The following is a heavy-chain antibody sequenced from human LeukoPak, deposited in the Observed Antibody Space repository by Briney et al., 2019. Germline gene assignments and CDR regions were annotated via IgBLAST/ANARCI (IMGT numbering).Heavy chain of an antibody. J-gene: IGHJ1*01. D-gene: IGHD4-23*01. CDR1: GGSISSYY. CDR3: ARGAPHGGEYFQH. CDR2: IYYSGST. V-gene: IGHV4-59*01. Sequence: PSETLSLTCTVSGGSISSYYWSWIRQPPGKGLEWIGYIYYSGSTNYNPSLKSRVTISVDTSKNQFSLKLSSVTAADTAVYYCARGAPHGGEYFQHWGQGTLVTVSS.